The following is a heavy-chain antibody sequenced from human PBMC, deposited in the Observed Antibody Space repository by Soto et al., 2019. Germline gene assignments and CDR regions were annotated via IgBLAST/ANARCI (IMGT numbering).Heavy chain of an antibody. CDR3: TKDVADCGGDCFSGFDS. Sequence: PGGSLRLSCAASGFTFTNSAINWVRHSPWKGLEWVSTMTGSGGSTYYADSVKGRFTISRDTSKNTVYLHMNSLRAEDTAVYYCTKDVADCGGDCFSGFDSWGQGTLVTVSS. CDR1: GFTFTNSA. V-gene: IGHV3-23*01. J-gene: IGHJ4*02. CDR2: MTGSGGST. D-gene: IGHD2-21*02.